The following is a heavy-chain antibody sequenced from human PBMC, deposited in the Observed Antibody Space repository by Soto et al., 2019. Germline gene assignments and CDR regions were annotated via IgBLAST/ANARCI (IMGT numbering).Heavy chain of an antibody. J-gene: IGHJ6*02. V-gene: IGHV4-31*03. CDR1: GGSISSGDYY. CDR2: IYYSGST. Sequence: SETLSLTCTVSGGSISSGDYYWSWIRQHPGKGLEWIGCIYYSGSTDYNPSLKSRITVSVDTSKNQFSLKLDSVTAADTAVYYCARGRRGIDNKMDVWGQGTTVTVSS. D-gene: IGHD3-10*01. CDR3: ARGRRGIDNKMDV.